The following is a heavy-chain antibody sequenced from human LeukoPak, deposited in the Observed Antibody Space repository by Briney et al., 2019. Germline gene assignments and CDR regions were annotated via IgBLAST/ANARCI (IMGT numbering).Heavy chain of an antibody. V-gene: IGHV3-7*05. D-gene: IGHD6-19*01. CDR3: ARDFNPAGSSSGWSTCKY. Sequence: PGGSLRLSCAASGFTFSSYWMSWVRQAPGKGLEWVANIKQDGSEKYYVDSVKGRFTTSRDNAKNSLFLQMSSLRAEDTAVYYCARDFNPAGSSSGWSTCKYWGQGTLVTVSS. CDR2: IKQDGSEK. CDR1: GFTFSSYW. J-gene: IGHJ4*02.